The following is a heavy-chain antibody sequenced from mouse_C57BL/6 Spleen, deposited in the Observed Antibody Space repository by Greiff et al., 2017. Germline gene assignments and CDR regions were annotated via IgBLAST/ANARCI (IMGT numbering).Heavy chain of an antibody. Sequence: EVKVVESGGGLVQSGRSLRLSCATSGFTFSDFYMEWVRQAPGKGLEWIAASRNKANDYTTEYSASVKGRFIVSRDTSQSILYLQMNALRAEDTAIYYCARARSSYFDYWGQGTTLTVSS. CDR3: ARARSSYFDY. CDR2: SRNKANDYTT. CDR1: GFTFSDFY. D-gene: IGHD1-1*01. V-gene: IGHV7-1*01. J-gene: IGHJ2*01.